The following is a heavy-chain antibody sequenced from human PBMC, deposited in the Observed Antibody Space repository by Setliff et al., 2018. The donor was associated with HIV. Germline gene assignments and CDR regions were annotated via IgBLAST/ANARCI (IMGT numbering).Heavy chain of an antibody. V-gene: IGHV1-3*04. D-gene: IGHD3-22*01. CDR2: IKTGNGDT. CDR3: ARDRCDSVKCYLYNWFDP. CDR1: GYSFSSHP. J-gene: IGHJ5*02. Sequence: ASVKVSCKTSGYSFSSHPIHWVRQAPGQRPEWMGWIKTGNGDTQYSQKFRDRVTITRDTSADTVYMELSSLRSEDTAVYYCARDRCDSVKCYLYNWFDPWGQGTQVTVSS.